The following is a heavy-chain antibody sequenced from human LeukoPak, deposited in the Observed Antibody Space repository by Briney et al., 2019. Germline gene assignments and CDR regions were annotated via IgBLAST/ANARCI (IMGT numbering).Heavy chain of an antibody. CDR2: ISGSGGST. Sequence: GGSLRLSCAASRFTFSSYGMSWVRQAPGKGLEWVSGISGSGGSTYYADSVKGRFTISRDNSKSTLYLQMNSLRAEDTAVYFCAKAPGPGNYYDTSGYYYLDDWGQGTLVTVSS. CDR1: RFTFSSYG. V-gene: IGHV3-23*01. D-gene: IGHD3-22*01. J-gene: IGHJ4*02. CDR3: AKAPGPGNYYDTSGYYYLDD.